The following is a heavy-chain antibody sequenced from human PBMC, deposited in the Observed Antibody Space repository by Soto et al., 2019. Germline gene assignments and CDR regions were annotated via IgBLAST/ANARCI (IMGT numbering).Heavy chain of an antibody. D-gene: IGHD3-16*01. CDR2: IYYSGST. CDR1: GGSISSGGYS. Sequence: SETLSLTCAVSGGSISSGGYSWNWIRQPPGKGLECIGYIYYSGSTNYNPSLKSRVTISVDTSKNQFSLKLNSVTAADTAVYYCARDRVMLTFGGASEEWGIDSWGQGTLVTVSS. J-gene: IGHJ4*02. V-gene: IGHV4-30-4*07. CDR3: ARDRVMLTFGGASEEWGIDS.